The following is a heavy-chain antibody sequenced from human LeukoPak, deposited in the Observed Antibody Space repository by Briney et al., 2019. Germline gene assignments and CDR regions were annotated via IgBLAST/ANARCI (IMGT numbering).Heavy chain of an antibody. CDR2: IRSKAYGGTT. D-gene: IGHD3-22*01. CDR3: TRAPPNYDSSGYYYSY. Sequence: PGGSLRLSCTASGFTFGDYAMSWFRQDPGKGLEWVGFIRSKAYGGTTEYAASVKGRFTISRDDSKSIAYLQMNSLKTEDTAVYYCTRAPPNYDSSGYYYSYWGQGTLVTVSS. J-gene: IGHJ4*02. CDR1: GFTFGDYA. V-gene: IGHV3-49*03.